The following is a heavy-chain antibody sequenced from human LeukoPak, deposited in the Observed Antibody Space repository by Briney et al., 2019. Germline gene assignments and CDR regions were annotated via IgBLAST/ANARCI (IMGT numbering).Heavy chain of an antibody. CDR3: AKDRGSGYLDY. V-gene: IGHV3-30*18. J-gene: IGHJ4*02. D-gene: IGHD6-19*01. CDR1: GFTFSSYG. CDR2: IPYDGSNK. Sequence: PGGSLRLSCAASGFTFSSYGMHWVRQAPGKGLEWVAVIPYDGSNKFYADSVKGRFTISRDNSNNTLYLQMNSLRAEDTAVYYCAKDRGSGYLDYWGQGTLVTVSS.